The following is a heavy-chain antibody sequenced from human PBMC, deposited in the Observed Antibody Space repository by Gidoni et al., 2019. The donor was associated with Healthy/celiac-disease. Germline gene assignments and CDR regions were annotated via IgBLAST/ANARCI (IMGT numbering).Heavy chain of an antibody. CDR3: AKEGGLVAYLDY. J-gene: IGHJ4*02. CDR1: AFTFSSYD. CDR2: ITYDGSNK. D-gene: IGHD5-12*01. Sequence: QVQLVESGGGVVQPGRSLRLSCAASAFTFSSYDMHWVRQAPGKGLGWVAVITYDGSNKYYADSVKGRFTISRDNSKNTLYLQMNSLRAEDTAVYYCAKEGGLVAYLDYWGQGTLVTVSS. V-gene: IGHV3-30*18.